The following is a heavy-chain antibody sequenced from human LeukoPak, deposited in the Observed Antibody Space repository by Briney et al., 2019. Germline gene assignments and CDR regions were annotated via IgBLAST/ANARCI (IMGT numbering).Heavy chain of an antibody. Sequence: ASVKVSFKASGYTFTSYDINWVRQATGQGLEWMVWMNPNSGNTGYAQKFQGRVTMTRNTSISTAYMELSSLRSEDTAVYYCARARLLYYDSSGSFGYWGQGTLVTVSS. D-gene: IGHD3-22*01. CDR1: GYTFTSYD. CDR3: ARARLLYYDSSGSFGY. J-gene: IGHJ4*02. CDR2: MNPNSGNT. V-gene: IGHV1-8*01.